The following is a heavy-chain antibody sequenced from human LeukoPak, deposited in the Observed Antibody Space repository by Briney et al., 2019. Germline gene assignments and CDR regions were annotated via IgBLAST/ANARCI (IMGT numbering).Heavy chain of an antibody. CDR1: GFTFSDYY. V-gene: IGHV3-11*04. Sequence: PGGSLRLSCAASGFTFSDYYMSWIRQAPGKGLEGVSYISSSGSTIYYADSVKGRFTISRDNAKNSLYLQMNSLRAEDTAVYYCARASGTSSNGYWFDPWGQGTLVTVSS. J-gene: IGHJ5*02. D-gene: IGHD3-10*01. CDR2: ISSSGSTI. CDR3: ARASGTSSNGYWFDP.